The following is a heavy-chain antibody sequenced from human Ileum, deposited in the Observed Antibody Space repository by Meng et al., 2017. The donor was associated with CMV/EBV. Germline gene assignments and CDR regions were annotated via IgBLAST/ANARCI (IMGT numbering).Heavy chain of an antibody. CDR3: ARGCTSANCQYILFGY. J-gene: IGHJ4*02. CDR2: IWSDGTND. CDR1: GFTFSLHG. D-gene: IGHD2-2*01. Sequence: GFTFSLHGMHWVRQAPGKGLEWVAVIWSDGTNDFYGDSVKGRFTISRDNSKNTLYLQMNNLRAEDTAVYYCARGCTSANCQYILFGYWGQGTLVTVSS. V-gene: IGHV3-33*01.